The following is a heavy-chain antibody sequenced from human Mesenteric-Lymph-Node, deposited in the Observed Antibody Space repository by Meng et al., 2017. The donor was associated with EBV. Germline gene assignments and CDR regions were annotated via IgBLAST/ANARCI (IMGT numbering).Heavy chain of an antibody. D-gene: IGHD4-11*01. J-gene: IGHJ4*02. CDR1: GGSFSANY. CDR3: ARSYSNFQFFDS. CDR2: INDSGST. Sequence: VPLRQGGAGLVKPAETLSLTCAVYGGSFSANYWSWIRQPPGKGLEWIGEINDSGSTNYNPSLKSRVTISLDTSNKHFSRKLSSVTAADAAVYYCARSYSNFQFFDSWGQGTLVTVSS. V-gene: IGHV4-34*01.